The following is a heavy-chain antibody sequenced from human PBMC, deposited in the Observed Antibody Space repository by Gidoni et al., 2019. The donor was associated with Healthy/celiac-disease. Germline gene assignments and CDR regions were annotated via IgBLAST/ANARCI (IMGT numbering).Heavy chain of an antibody. CDR3: ARRRSRVIFDY. Sequence: QVQLVESGGGVVQPGRSLRLSCAASGFTFSSYGRHWVRQAPGKGLEWVAVIWYDGSNKYYADSVKGRFTISRDNSKNTLYLQMNSLRAEDTAVYYCARRRSRVIFDYWGQGTLVTVSS. CDR2: IWYDGSNK. D-gene: IGHD4-17*01. V-gene: IGHV3-33*08. J-gene: IGHJ4*02. CDR1: GFTFSSYG.